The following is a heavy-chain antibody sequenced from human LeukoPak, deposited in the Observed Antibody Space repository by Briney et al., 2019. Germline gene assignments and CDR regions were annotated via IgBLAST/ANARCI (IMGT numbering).Heavy chain of an antibody. V-gene: IGHV4-39*07. Sequence: SETLSLTCTVSGGSISSSYSYWGWIRQPPGKGLEWIGNIYYSGSTYYNPSLKSRVTISVDTSKNHFSLKLNSVTAADTAVYYCARVFVRFGEYHDPWGQGTLVTVSS. CDR1: GGSISSSYSY. CDR2: IYYSGST. J-gene: IGHJ5*02. D-gene: IGHD3-10*01. CDR3: ARVFVRFGEYHDP.